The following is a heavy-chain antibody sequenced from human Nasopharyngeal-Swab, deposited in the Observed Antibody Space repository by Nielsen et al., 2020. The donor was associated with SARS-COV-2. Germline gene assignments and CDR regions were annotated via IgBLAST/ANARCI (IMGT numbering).Heavy chain of an antibody. CDR3: ARRGYSYGIYWYFDL. Sequence: GESLKISCAASGFTFSNYAMSWVRQAPGKGLEWVSAISGSGGSTYYADSVKGRFTISRDNSKNTLYLQMNSLRAEDTAVYYCARRGYSYGIYWYFDLWGRGTLVTVSS. J-gene: IGHJ2*01. CDR1: GFTFSNYA. D-gene: IGHD5-18*01. CDR2: ISGSGGST. V-gene: IGHV3-23*01.